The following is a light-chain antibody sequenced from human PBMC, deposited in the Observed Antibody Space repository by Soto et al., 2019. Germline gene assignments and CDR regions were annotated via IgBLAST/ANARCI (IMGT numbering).Light chain of an antibody. V-gene: IGKV1-39*01. Sequence: DIQMTQSPSSLSASVGDRVTITCRASQSISSYLNWYQQKPGKAPKLLIYAASSLQSGIPSRFSGSGSGTDFTLTMSRPQPEDFATYYCQQSYSTPDTFGQGTKLEIK. CDR1: QSISSY. J-gene: IGKJ2*01. CDR2: AAS. CDR3: QQSYSTPDT.